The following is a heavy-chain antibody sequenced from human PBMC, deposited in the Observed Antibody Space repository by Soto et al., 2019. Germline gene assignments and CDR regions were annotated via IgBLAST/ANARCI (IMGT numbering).Heavy chain of an antibody. J-gene: IGHJ5*02. CDR2: INGHNGST. CDR1: GYTFTNYG. CDR3: ARDGDEEANFDP. Sequence: QVQLMQSGAEVKKPGASVKVSCKASGYTFTNYGISWVRQAPGQGLEWMGWINGHNGSTNYAQKFQDRVTMATDTSTNTAYMELRSLRSDDTAIYYCARDGDEEANFDPWGQGTLVTVSS. V-gene: IGHV1-18*01. D-gene: IGHD4-17*01.